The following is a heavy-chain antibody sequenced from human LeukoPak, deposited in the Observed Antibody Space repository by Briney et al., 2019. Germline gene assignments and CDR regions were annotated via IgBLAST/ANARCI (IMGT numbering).Heavy chain of an antibody. J-gene: IGHJ4*02. CDR3: GDLGSAGTDH. D-gene: IGHD3-10*01. Sequence: GGSLRLSCAASGFTFSPHYTDWVRQSPGQGLEWVGLIRNKASGYTTIYAASVKGRFTISRDDSKNSVYLQMDSLKTEDTAVYYCGDLGSAGTDHWGQGTLVTVSS. CDR2: IRNKASGYTT. CDR1: GFTFSPHY. V-gene: IGHV3-72*01.